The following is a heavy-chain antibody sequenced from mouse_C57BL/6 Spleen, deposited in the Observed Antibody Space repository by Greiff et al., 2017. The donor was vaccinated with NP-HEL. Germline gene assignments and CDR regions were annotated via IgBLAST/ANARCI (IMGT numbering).Heavy chain of an antibody. CDR1: GYTFTDYN. CDR3: ARTSGSSPAY. V-gene: IGHV1-22*01. J-gene: IGHJ3*01. Sequence: EVKLVESGPELVKPGASVKMSCKASGYTFTDYNMHWVKQSHGKSLEWIGYINPNNGGTSYNQKFKGKATLTVNKSSSTAYMELRSLTSEDSAVYYCARTSGSSPAYWGQGTLVTVSA. D-gene: IGHD1-1*01. CDR2: INPNNGGT.